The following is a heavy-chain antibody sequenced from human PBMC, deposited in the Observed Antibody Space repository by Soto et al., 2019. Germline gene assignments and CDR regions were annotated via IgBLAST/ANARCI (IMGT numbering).Heavy chain of an antibody. J-gene: IGHJ4*02. CDR2: IIPMYDSA. CDR3: ATWRTYSGSYCFDY. V-gene: IGHV1-69*06. Sequence: QVQLVQSGAELKKPGSSVNVSCAASGGTFKTYTINWVRQAPGQGLEWIGQIIPMYDSANYAQRFQGRVTISADKSTNIAYMVQSGLRSEDTALYYCATWRTYSGSYCFDYWGQGTLVSVSS. CDR1: GGTFKTYT. D-gene: IGHD1-26*01.